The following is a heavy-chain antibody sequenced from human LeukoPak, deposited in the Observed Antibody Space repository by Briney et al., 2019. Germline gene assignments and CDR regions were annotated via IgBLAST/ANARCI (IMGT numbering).Heavy chain of an antibody. V-gene: IGHV3-74*01. CDR1: RFTFGRYW. J-gene: IGHJ4*02. Sequence: AGSLRLSCAASRFTFGRYWMHWVRQGPGKGLVWVSRINSDGISTSYADSVKGRFTISRDNAKNTLYLQMNSLGAEDTAVYHCARDGNYYDSSGPADYWGQGTLVTVSS. CDR3: ARDGNYYDSSGPADY. CDR2: INSDGIST. D-gene: IGHD3-22*01.